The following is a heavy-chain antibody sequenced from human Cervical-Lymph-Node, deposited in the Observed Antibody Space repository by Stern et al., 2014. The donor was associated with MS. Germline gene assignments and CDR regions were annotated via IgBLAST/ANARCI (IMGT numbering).Heavy chain of an antibody. CDR2: IFGGGST. V-gene: IGHV3-53*01. CDR3: ARDDGAY. Sequence: VQLEQSGGGLIQPGGSLRLSCAASGLTVSNTYMSWVRQAPGKGLEWVSVIFGGGSTYYADAVKGRFTISRDNSKNTLYLQMNSLSVEDTAVYYCARDDGAYWGQGTLVTVSS. J-gene: IGHJ4*02. CDR1: GLTVSNTY. D-gene: IGHD3-10*01.